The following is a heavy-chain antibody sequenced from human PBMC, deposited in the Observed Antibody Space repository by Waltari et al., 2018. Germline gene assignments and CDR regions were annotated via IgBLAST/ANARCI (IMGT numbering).Heavy chain of an antibody. CDR3: ARVDTAMSSPFDY. J-gene: IGHJ4*02. Sequence: QVQLQESGPGLVKPSQTLSLTCTVSGGSISSGSYYWSWIRQPAGKGLEWIGRIYTSGSTNDIPAHKRRAIISVDTSNNQSARKLSSVTAADTAVYYCARVDTAMSSPFDYWGQGNLVTVAS. V-gene: IGHV4-61*02. D-gene: IGHD5-18*01. CDR2: IYTSGST. CDR1: GGSISSGSYY.